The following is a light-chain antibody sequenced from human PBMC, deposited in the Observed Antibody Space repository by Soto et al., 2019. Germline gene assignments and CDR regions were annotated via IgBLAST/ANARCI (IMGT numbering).Light chain of an antibody. Sequence: ETVMTQSPVTLSVSPGERATLSCRASQSVGGNVAWYQQKPGQAPRLLLYATSTRATGIPARLSGSGSRTEFNHTSSSLQSEDSAVYFCQQYRDWPQYTCGQGTKREIK. CDR2: ATS. J-gene: IGKJ2*01. V-gene: IGKV3-15*01. CDR1: QSVGGN. CDR3: QQYRDWPQYT.